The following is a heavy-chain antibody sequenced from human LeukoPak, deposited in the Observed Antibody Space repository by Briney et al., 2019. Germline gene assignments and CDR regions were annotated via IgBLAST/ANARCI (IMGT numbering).Heavy chain of an antibody. D-gene: IGHD3-22*01. Sequence: SETLSLTCTVSGGSISSYYWSWIRQPPGKGLEWIGYIYYSGSTNYNPSLKSRVTISVDTSKNQFSLKLSSVTAADTAVYYCARHYTPSRPHRVDSSAAYGMDVWGQGTTVTVSS. CDR2: IYYSGST. V-gene: IGHV4-59*08. CDR3: ARHYTPSRPHRVDSSAAYGMDV. CDR1: GGSISSYY. J-gene: IGHJ6*02.